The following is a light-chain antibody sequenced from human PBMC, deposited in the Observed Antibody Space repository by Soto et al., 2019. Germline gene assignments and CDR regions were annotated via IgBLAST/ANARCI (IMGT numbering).Light chain of an antibody. CDR2: DTS. Sequence: EIVLTQSPATLPLSPGERATLSCRASQTVSSYLAWYQQKPGQAPRLLVYDTSDRATAIPARFIGSGSGTDFALTISSLVPDDFAVYYCQPRRAFGLGTRLEIK. V-gene: IGKV3-11*01. J-gene: IGKJ5*01. CDR1: QTVSSY. CDR3: QPRRA.